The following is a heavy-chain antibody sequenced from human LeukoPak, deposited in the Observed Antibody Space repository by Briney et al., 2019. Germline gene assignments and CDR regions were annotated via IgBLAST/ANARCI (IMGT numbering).Heavy chain of an antibody. D-gene: IGHD2-21*01. J-gene: IGHJ4*02. CDR2: ISSSSSYI. CDR3: ARDSPTRYVGVVVIATCLDY. Sequence: GGSLRLSCAASGFTFSSYSMNWVRQAPGKGLEWVSSISSSSSYIYYADSVKGRFTISRDNAKNSLYLQMNSLRAEDTAVYYCARDSPTRYVGVVVIATCLDYWGQGTLVTVPS. V-gene: IGHV3-21*01. CDR1: GFTFSSYS.